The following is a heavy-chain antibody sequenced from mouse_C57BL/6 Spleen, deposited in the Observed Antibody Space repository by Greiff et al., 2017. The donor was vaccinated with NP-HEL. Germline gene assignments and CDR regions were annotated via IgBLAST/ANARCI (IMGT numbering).Heavy chain of an antibody. D-gene: IGHD1-1*01. Sequence: DVMLVESGGDLVKPGGSLKLSCAASGFTFSSYGMSWVRQTPDKRLEWVATISSGGSYTYYPDSVKGRFTISRDNAKNTLYLQMSSLKSEDTAMYYCARPSYYGSSYWFAYWGQGTLVTVSA. CDR1: GFTFSSYG. CDR2: ISSGGSYT. J-gene: IGHJ3*01. CDR3: ARPSYYGSSYWFAY. V-gene: IGHV5-6*02.